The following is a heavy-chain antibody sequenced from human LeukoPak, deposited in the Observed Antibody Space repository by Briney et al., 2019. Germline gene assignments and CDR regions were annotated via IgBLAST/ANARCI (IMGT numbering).Heavy chain of an antibody. V-gene: IGHV1-69*13. CDR3: AKDFPVLAYYDFWSGTGYFDY. Sequence: ASVKVSCKASGCTFSSYAISWVRQAPGQALEWMGGVIPIFGTANYAQKFQGRVTITAVESTSTAYMELSSLSSEDTAVYYCAKDFPVLAYYDFWSGTGYFDYWGQGTLVTVSS. CDR2: VIPIFGTA. J-gene: IGHJ4*02. D-gene: IGHD3-3*01. CDR1: GCTFSSYA.